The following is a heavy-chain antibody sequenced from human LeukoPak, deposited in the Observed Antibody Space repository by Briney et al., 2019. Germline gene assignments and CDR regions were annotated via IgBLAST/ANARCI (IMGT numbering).Heavy chain of an antibody. Sequence: PSETLSLTCTVSGGSISSGGYYWSWIRQHPGKGLEWIGYIYYSGSTYYNPSLKSRVTISVDTSKNQFSLKLSSVTAADTAVYYCARDRSLRGKHGMDVWGKGTTVTVSS. CDR1: GGSISSGGYY. J-gene: IGHJ6*04. CDR2: IYYSGST. CDR3: ARDRSLRGKHGMDV. V-gene: IGHV4-31*03.